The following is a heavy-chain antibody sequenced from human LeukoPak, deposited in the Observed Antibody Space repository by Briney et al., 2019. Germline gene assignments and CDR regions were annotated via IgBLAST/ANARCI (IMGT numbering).Heavy chain of an antibody. CDR2: IYSDNT. V-gene: IGHV3-53*01. Sequence: GGSLRLSCTVSGFTVSSNSVSWVRQAPGKGLEWVSFIYSDNTHYSDSVKGRFTISRDNSKNTLYLQMNSLRAEDTAVYYCARDGRLKAFDIWGQGTMVTVSS. CDR3: ARDGRLKAFDI. J-gene: IGHJ3*02. CDR1: GFTVSSNS. D-gene: IGHD2-8*01.